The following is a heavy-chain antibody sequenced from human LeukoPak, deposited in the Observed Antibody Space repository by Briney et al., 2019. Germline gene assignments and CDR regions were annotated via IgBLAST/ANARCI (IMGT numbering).Heavy chain of an antibody. V-gene: IGHV4-34*01. CDR3: ARGSRIAVAFFDY. CDR2: INHSGST. CDR1: GGSFSAYY. J-gene: IGHJ4*02. D-gene: IGHD6-19*01. Sequence: SETLSLTCAVYGGSFSAYYWTWIRQPPGKGLEWIGEINHSGSTNYNPSLKSRVTISVDTSKNQFSLKLSSVTAADTAVYYCARGSRIAVAFFDYWGQGTLVTVSS.